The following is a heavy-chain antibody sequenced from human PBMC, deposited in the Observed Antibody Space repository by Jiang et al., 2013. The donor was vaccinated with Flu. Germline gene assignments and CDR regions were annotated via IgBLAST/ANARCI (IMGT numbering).Heavy chain of an antibody. Sequence: GPGLVKPSETLSLTCTVSGGSIRSHYWSWMRQPPGKGLEWIGYFYYSGSTIYNPSLKSRVSISEDTSKNQLSLKLSSVTAADTAVYFCARVLGEAGTRMTDAFDV. D-gene: IGHD6-13*01. J-gene: IGHJ3*01. V-gene: IGHV4-59*11. CDR3: ARVLGEAGTRMTDAFDV. CDR1: GGSIRSHY. CDR2: FYYSGST.